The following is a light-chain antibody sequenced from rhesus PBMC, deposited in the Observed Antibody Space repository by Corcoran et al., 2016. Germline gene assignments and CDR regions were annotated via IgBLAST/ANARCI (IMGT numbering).Light chain of an antibody. CDR1: QSVGST. V-gene: IGKV3-35*02. Sequence: ETVMMQSPATLSLSPGERATLSCRASQSVGSTLAWYQQKPGQAPRLLIYYASSRATGIPDRFSGSGSVTEFTLTISSLDPEDVGVYYCQKYNDWPPYSFGQGTKVEIK. CDR3: QKYNDWPPYS. J-gene: IGKJ2*01. CDR2: YAS.